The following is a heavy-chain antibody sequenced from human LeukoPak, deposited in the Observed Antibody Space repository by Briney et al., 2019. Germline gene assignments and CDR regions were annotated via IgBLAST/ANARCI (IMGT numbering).Heavy chain of an antibody. D-gene: IGHD5-12*01. J-gene: IGHJ6*03. V-gene: IGHV3-23*01. CDR3: ARDVSALGGSVGYYYYMDV. CDR2: ISGSGGST. CDR1: GFTFSNYA. Sequence: GGSLRLSCAASGFTFSNYAMSWVRQAPGKGLEWVSAISGSGGSTYYADSVKGRFTISRDNAKNSLYLQMNSLRAEDTAVYYCARDVSALGGSVGYYYYMDVWGKGTTVAVSS.